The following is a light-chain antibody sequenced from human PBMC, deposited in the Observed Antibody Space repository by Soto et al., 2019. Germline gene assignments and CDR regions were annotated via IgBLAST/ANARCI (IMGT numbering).Light chain of an antibody. J-gene: IGKJ5*01. CDR2: DAS. CDR1: QSVSSY. CDR3: QQYYNWPRT. Sequence: EIGLAQSPGTLSLSPGERATLSCRASQSVSSYLAWYQQKPGQAPRLLIYDASNRATGIPARFSGSGSGTEFTLTINSLQAEDCAVYYCQQYYNWPRTFGQGTRLEIK. V-gene: IGKV3D-15*01.